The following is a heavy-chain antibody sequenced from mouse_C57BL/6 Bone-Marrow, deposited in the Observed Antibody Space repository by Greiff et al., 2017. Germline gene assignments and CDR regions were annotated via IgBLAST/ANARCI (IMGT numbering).Heavy chain of an antibody. D-gene: IGHD2-14*01. CDR3: ARDGGTTGFDY. CDR1: GFTFSDFY. CDR2: SRNKANDYTT. J-gene: IGHJ2*01. V-gene: IGHV7-1*01. Sequence: EVQLVESGGGLVQSGRSLRLSCATSGFTFSDFYMEWVRQAPGKGLEWIAASRNKANDYTTEYSASVKGRFIVSRDTSQSILYLQMNALRAEDTAVYYCARDGGTTGFDYWGQGTTLTVSS.